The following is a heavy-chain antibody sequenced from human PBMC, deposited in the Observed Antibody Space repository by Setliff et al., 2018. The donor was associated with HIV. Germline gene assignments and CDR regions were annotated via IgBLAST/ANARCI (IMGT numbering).Heavy chain of an antibody. CDR3: ARVSTMGARLDFDY. D-gene: IGHD1-26*01. Sequence: PSETLSLTCTVSGGSISRGSYYWSWIRQPAGKGLEWIGYIKYSGNTNYNPSLGSRVTISVDASKNQFSLKLTSVTAADTAVYYCARVSTMGARLDFDYWGQGTLVTVSS. CDR1: GGSISRGSYY. CDR2: IKYSGNT. J-gene: IGHJ4*02. V-gene: IGHV4-61*10.